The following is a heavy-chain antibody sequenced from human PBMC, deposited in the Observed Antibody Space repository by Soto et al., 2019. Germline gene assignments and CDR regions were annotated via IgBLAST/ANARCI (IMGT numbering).Heavy chain of an antibody. CDR2: IWYDGGNK. V-gene: IGHV3-33*01. CDR1: GFTFSNYG. CDR3: ARDDIPGRAVAIYGLDV. D-gene: IGHD6-19*01. J-gene: IGHJ6*02. Sequence: GGSLRLSCAASGFTFSNYGMHWVRQAPGKGLEWVAVIWYDGGNKYYADSAKGRFTISRDDSKNTLYLQMNSLRAEDTAVYYCARDDIPGRAVAIYGLDVWGQGTTVTVSS.